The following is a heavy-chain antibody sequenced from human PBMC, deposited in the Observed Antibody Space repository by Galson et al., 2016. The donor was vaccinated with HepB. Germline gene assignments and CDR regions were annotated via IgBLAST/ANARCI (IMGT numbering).Heavy chain of an antibody. V-gene: IGHV1-46*01. Sequence: SVKVSCKASGYTFSSYFMHWVRQAPGQGLEWMGVMNPNGNKISYAQKFESRVTMTRNTYTSKVYMELNSLRSEDKDVYYCVRGILVGVYWGQGSLVTVTS. CDR2: MNPNGNKI. CDR1: GYTFSSYF. CDR3: VRGILVGVY. D-gene: IGHD2-21*01. J-gene: IGHJ1*01.